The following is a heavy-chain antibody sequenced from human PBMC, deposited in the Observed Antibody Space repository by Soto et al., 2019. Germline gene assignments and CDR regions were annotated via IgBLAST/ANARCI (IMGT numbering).Heavy chain of an antibody. Sequence: GGSQRLSCAASGFTFSSYSMNWVRQAPGKGLEWVSSISSSSSYIYYADSVKGRFTISRDNAKNSLYLQMNSLRAEDTAVYYCPRDEVVVAASWDNWVDPWGQGTLVTV. V-gene: IGHV3-21*01. D-gene: IGHD2-15*01. CDR3: PRDEVVVAASWDNWVDP. CDR1: GFTFSSYS. CDR2: ISSSSSYI. J-gene: IGHJ5*02.